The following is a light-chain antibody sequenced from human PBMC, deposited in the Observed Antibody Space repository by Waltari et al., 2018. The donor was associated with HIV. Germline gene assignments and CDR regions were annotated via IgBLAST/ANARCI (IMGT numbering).Light chain of an antibody. CDR3: ATWDDSLGFWL. CDR2: RND. Sequence: QSVLTQPPSASGTPGQRVTISCSGSRSNLGTNYVYCYRQVPGTAPKLLIYRNDQRPSGVPGRFSGSKSGTSASLAISGLLSEEESDYHCATWDDSLGFWLFGGGTKLTVL. V-gene: IGLV1-47*01. J-gene: IGLJ3*02. CDR1: RSNLGTNY.